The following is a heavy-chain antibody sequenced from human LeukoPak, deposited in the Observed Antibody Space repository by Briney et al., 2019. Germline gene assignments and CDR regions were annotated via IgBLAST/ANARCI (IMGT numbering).Heavy chain of an antibody. D-gene: IGHD3-10*01. J-gene: IGHJ4*02. Sequence: PGGSLRLSCAASGFTLSSYDINWVRQAPGKGLEWVSYISSSGGTIYYADSVKGRFTISRDNAKNSLYLQMNSLRVEDTAVYYCERDMGYWGQGTLVTVSS. V-gene: IGHV3-48*03. CDR1: GFTLSSYD. CDR2: ISSSGGTI. CDR3: ERDMGY.